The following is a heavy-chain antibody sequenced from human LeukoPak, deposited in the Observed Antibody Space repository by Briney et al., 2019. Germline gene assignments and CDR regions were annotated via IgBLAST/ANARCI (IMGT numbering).Heavy chain of an antibody. V-gene: IGHV4-31*03. D-gene: IGHD3-16*01. J-gene: IGHJ6*03. CDR1: GGSISSGGYY. Sequence: PSETLSLTCTVSGGSISSGGYYWSWIRQHPGKGLEWIGYIYYSGSTYYNPSPQSRVTISVDTSKNQFSLKLSSVTAADTAVYYCARELRVGDYYYYYMDVWGKGTTVTVSS. CDR2: IYYSGST. CDR3: ARELRVGDYYYYYMDV.